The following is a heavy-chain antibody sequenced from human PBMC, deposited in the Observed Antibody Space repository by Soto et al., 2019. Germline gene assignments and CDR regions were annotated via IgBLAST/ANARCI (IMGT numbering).Heavy chain of an antibody. J-gene: IGHJ3*01. CDR2: ISGSGGSA. V-gene: IGHV3-23*01. Sequence: EVQLLESGGGLGRPGGSLRLSCAASGFTFSNYAMNWVRQAPGKGLEGVSVISGSGGSAYYADSVQGRFTISRDNSKNTLYLQMNSLRAEDTAIYYCVREGSGWYSRGSFDFWGRGTMVTVSS. CDR3: VREGSGWYSRGSFDF. CDR1: GFTFSNYA. D-gene: IGHD6-19*01.